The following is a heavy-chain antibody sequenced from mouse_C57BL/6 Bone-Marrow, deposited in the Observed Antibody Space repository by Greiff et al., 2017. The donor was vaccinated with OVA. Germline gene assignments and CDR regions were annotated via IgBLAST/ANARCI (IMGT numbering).Heavy chain of an antibody. Sequence: EVQGVESGGGLVQPKGSLKLSCAASGFTFNTYAMHWVRQAPGKGLEWVARISSKSSNYATYYADPVKDRFTISRDDSQSMLYLHMDNLETEDTAMYYCVSARFAYWGQGTLVTVSA. V-gene: IGHV10-3*01. J-gene: IGHJ3*01. CDR2: ISSKSSNYAT. CDR1: GFTFNTYA. CDR3: VSARFAY.